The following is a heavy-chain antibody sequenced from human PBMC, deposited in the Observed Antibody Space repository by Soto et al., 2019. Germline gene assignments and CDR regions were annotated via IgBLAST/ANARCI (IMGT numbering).Heavy chain of an antibody. V-gene: IGHV5-51*01. CDR2: IYPGDSDT. J-gene: IGHJ4*01. Sequence: GESLKISCKGSGYSVTSYLIGWVRPMPGKGLEWMGIIYPGDSDTRYSPSFQGQVTISADKSISTAYLQWSSLKASDTAMYYCARQPSHNYGDNHFDYWGHGTLVTVSS. D-gene: IGHD4-17*01. CDR1: GYSVTSYL. CDR3: ARQPSHNYGDNHFDY.